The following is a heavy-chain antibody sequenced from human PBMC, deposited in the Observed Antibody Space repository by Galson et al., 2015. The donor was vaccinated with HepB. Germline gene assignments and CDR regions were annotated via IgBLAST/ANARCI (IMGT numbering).Heavy chain of an antibody. J-gene: IGHJ4*02. CDR3: ARAPIYSNRGYYSDY. CDR1: GFIFNDDA. Sequence: SLRLSCAASGFIFNDDALSWFRQSPGKGLEWVGFMRSLAYGGTTEYAASVKGRFTISRDDSKSISYLQMNSLKPEDTAVYYYARAPIYSNRGYYSDYWGQGTLVTVSS. CDR2: MRSLAYGGTT. D-gene: IGHD4-11*01. V-gene: IGHV3-49*03.